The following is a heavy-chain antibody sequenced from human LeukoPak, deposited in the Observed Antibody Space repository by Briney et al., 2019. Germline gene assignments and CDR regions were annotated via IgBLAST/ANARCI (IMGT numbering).Heavy chain of an antibody. V-gene: IGHV3-48*01. CDR3: ARGPLVVPAAIRGYYFDY. Sequence: VKGRFTISRDNAKNSLYLQMNSLRAEDTAVYYCARGPLVVPAAIRGYYFDYWGQGTLVTVSS. D-gene: IGHD2-2*02. J-gene: IGHJ4*02.